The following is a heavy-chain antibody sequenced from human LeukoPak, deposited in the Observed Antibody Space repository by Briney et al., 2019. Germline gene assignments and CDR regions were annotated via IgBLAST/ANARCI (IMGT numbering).Heavy chain of an antibody. V-gene: IGHV1-2*06. D-gene: IGHD3-22*01. CDR2: INPNSGGT. CDR1: GYTFTDYY. Sequence: ASVKVSCKTSGYTFTDYYMHWVRQATGQGLEWMGRINPNSGGTSYAQKFQGRVTMTRDTSISTVYMELSRLRSDDTAVYYCARAGIWDYSDTSGYHNGAFDIWGQGTMVTVSS. J-gene: IGHJ3*02. CDR3: ARAGIWDYSDTSGYHNGAFDI.